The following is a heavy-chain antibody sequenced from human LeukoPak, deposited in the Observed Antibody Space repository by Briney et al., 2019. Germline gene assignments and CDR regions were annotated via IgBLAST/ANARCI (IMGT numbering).Heavy chain of an antibody. Sequence: SETLSLTCAVSGGSIMTTNWWSWVRQPPGKGLERIGEVHLSGATNYNPSLESRVSMSIDTSKNQMSLKLTSVTAADTAIYFCTRESGAFSPFGFWGQGTLVTVSS. J-gene: IGHJ4*02. CDR3: TRESGAFSPFGF. CDR2: VHLSGAT. V-gene: IGHV4-4*02. CDR1: GGSIMTTNW. D-gene: IGHD1-26*01.